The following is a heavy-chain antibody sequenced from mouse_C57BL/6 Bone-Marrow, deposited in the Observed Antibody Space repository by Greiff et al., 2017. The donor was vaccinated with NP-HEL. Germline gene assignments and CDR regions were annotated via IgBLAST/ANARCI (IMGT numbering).Heavy chain of an antibody. CDR2: ISGGGGNT. V-gene: IGHV5-9*01. CDR3: ARHGYYFDY. J-gene: IGHJ2*01. Sequence: EVNVVESGGGLVKPGGSLKLSCAASGFTFSSYTMSWVRQTPEKRLEWVATISGGGGNTYYPDSVKGRFTISRDNAKNTLYLQMSSLRSEDTALYYCARHGYYFDYWGQGTTLTVSS. CDR1: GFTFSSYT.